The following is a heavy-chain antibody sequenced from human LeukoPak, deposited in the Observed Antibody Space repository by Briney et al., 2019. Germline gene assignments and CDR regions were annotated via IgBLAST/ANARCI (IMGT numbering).Heavy chain of an antibody. CDR1: GYSFTSYW. CDR2: IYPGDSDT. Sequence: GGSLQISGKGSGYSFTSYWSGGVRQLPGKGLEWMGIIYPGDSDTRYSPSFEGQVTISADKSISTSCLQWRSLKASATAMYYCARLGSCYDLDAFDIWGQGTMVTVSS. J-gene: IGHJ3*02. D-gene: IGHD5-12*01. V-gene: IGHV5-51*01. CDR3: ARLGSCYDLDAFDI.